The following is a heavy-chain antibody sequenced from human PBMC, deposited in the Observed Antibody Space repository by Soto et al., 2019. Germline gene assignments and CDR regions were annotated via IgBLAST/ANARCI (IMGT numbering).Heavy chain of an antibody. V-gene: IGHV4-59*01. CDR1: GGSTSSYY. Sequence: SETLSLTCTVSGGSTSSYYWSWIRQPPGKGLEWIGYIYYSGSTNYNPSLKSRVTISVDTSKNQFSLKLSSVTAADTAVYYCARRTGTTFEVWFDPWGQGTLVTVSS. J-gene: IGHJ5*02. CDR3: ARRTGTTFEVWFDP. D-gene: IGHD1-7*01. CDR2: IYYSGST.